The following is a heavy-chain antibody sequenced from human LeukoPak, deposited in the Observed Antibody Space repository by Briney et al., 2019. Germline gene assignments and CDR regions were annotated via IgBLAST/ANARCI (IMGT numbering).Heavy chain of an antibody. V-gene: IGHV4-59*08. CDR3: ARLASGSYGPLTPFDY. CDR2: IYYSGST. J-gene: IGHJ4*02. Sequence: SETLSLTCTVSGGSISSYYWSWIRQPPGKGLEWIGYIYYSGSTNYNPSLKSRVTISVDTSKNQFSLRLSSVTAADTAVYYSARLASGSYGPLTPFDYWGQGTLVTVSS. CDR1: GGSISSYY. D-gene: IGHD1-26*01.